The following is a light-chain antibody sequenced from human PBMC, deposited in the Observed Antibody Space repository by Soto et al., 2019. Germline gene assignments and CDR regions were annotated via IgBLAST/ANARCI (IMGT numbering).Light chain of an antibody. CDR3: QAWDSSTAHVV. J-gene: IGLJ2*01. CDR2: QDS. CDR1: KLGDKY. Sequence: SYELAQPPSVSVSQGQTASMTCSGDKLGDKYACWYQQKPGQSPVLVIYQDSKRPSGIPERFSGFNSGNTATLTISGTQAMDEADYYCQAWDSSTAHVVFGGGTKLTVL. V-gene: IGLV3-1*01.